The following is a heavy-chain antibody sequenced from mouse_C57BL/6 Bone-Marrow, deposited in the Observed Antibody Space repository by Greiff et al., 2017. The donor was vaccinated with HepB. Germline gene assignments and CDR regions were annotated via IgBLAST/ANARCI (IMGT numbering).Heavy chain of an antibody. V-gene: IGHV1-81*01. J-gene: IGHJ4*01. CDR2: IYPRSGNT. CDR1: GYTFTSYG. D-gene: IGHD1-1*01. Sequence: QVQLQQSGAELARPGASVKLSCKASGYTFTSYGISWVKQRTGQGLEWIGEIYPRSGNTYYNEKFKGKATLTADKSSSTAYMELRSLTSEDSAVYFCARFITTVVATFDYAMDYWGQGTSVTVSS. CDR3: ARFITTVVATFDYAMDY.